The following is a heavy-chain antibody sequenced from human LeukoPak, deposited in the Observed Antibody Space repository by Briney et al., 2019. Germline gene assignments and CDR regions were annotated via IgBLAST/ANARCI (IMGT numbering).Heavy chain of an antibody. CDR1: GFTFSSND. CDR2: IYSSGRT. V-gene: IGHV3-53*01. CDR3: AIYDSSGYYNY. Sequence: GGSLRLSCAASGFTFSSNDMSWVRQAPGKGLEWVSVIYSSGRTFYADSVKGRFTISRDNSKNTLYLQMNSLRAEDTAVYYCAIYDSSGYYNYWGQGTLVTVSS. J-gene: IGHJ4*02. D-gene: IGHD3-22*01.